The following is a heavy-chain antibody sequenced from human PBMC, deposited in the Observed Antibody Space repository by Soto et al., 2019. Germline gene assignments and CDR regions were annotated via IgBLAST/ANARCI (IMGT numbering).Heavy chain of an antibody. CDR2: ISAYNGNT. Sequence: ASVKVSCKASGYTFTSYGISWVRQAPGQGLEWMGWISAYNGNTNYAQKLQGRVTMTTDTSTSTAYMELRSLRSDDTAVYYCARDPNDYYYYYMDVWGKGTTVTVSS. D-gene: IGHD3-16*01. CDR1: GYTFTSYG. J-gene: IGHJ6*03. CDR3: ARDPNDYYYYYMDV. V-gene: IGHV1-18*01.